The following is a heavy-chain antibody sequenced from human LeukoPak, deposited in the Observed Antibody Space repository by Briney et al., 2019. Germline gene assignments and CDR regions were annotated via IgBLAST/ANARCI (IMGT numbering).Heavy chain of an antibody. CDR3: ARYYSGWYYFDY. CDR2: IIPIFGAA. CDR1: GGTFITYA. Sequence: SVKVSCKASGGTFITYAISWVRQAPGQGLEWMGGIIPIFGAANYAQKFQGRVTITADESTSTAYMGLSSLRSEDTAVYYCARYYSGWYYFDYWGQGTLVTVSS. J-gene: IGHJ4*02. V-gene: IGHV1-69*13. D-gene: IGHD6-19*01.